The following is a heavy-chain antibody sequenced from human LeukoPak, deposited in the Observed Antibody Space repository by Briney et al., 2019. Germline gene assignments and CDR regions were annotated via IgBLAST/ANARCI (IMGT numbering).Heavy chain of an antibody. CDR2: INHSGST. CDR3: ARGDYDFWSGYPNWFDP. Sequence: SETLSLTCAVYGGSFSGYYWSWIRQPPGKGLKRIGEINHSGSTNYNPSLKSRVTISVDTSKNQFSLKLSSVTAADTAVYYCARGDYDFWSGYPNWFDPWGQGTLVTVSS. D-gene: IGHD3-3*01. V-gene: IGHV4-34*01. J-gene: IGHJ5*02. CDR1: GGSFSGYY.